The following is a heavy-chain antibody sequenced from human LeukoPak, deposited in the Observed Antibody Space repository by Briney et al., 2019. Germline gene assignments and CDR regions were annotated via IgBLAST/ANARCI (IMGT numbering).Heavy chain of an antibody. CDR1: GFTLSSYA. J-gene: IGHJ4*02. CDR2: ISGSGGST. Sequence: GGSLRLSCAASGFTLSSYAMSWVRQAPGKGLEWVSAISGSGGSTYYADSVKGRFTTSRDNSKNTLYLQMNSLRAEDTAVYYCAKDSSSWEDYYFDYWGQGTLVTVSS. CDR3: AKDSSSWEDYYFDY. D-gene: IGHD6-13*01. V-gene: IGHV3-23*01.